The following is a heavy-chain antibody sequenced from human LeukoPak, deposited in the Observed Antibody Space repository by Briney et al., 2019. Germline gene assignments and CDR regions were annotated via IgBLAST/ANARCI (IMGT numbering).Heavy chain of an antibody. D-gene: IGHD3-22*01. Sequence: PSETLSLTCSVSDGSINSYYWNWIRRPPGKGLEWIGYIYYNGNTNYSPSLKSRVTMSVDTSKNLFSLKVSSVTAADTAVYYCASSTYYYDSSGYYPVPPFDYWGQGTLVTVSS. CDR3: ASSTYYYDSSGYYPVPPFDY. CDR1: DGSINSYY. J-gene: IGHJ4*02. V-gene: IGHV4-59*01. CDR2: IYYNGNT.